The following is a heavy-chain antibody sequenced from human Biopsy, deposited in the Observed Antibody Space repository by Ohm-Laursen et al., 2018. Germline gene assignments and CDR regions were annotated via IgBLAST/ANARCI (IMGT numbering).Heavy chain of an antibody. V-gene: IGHV4-34*01. J-gene: IGHJ6*02. D-gene: IGHD3-16*01. CDR3: ARALDYYDPYYYYAMDV. CDR2: INHRGSA. CDR1: GGSFSGYY. Sequence: TLTLTCAVYGGSFSGYYWTWIRQPPGKGLEWIGEINHRGSASYNPSLKSRITVLVDTSNNQFSLKLRSVSAADTAVYFCARALDYYDPYYYYAMDVWGQGTSVTVSS.